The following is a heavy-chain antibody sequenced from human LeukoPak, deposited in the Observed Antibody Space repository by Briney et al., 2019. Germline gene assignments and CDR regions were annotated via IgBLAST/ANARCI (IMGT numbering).Heavy chain of an antibody. Sequence: SQTLSLTCTVSGGSISSGSYYWSWIRQPAGKGREWIGRIYTSGSTNYNPSLKSRVTISVDTSKNQFSLKLSSVAAADTAVYYRARDRYYYDSSGYQALLDYWGQGTLVTVSS. CDR3: ARDRYYYDSSGYQALLDY. V-gene: IGHV4-61*02. D-gene: IGHD3-22*01. J-gene: IGHJ4*02. CDR2: IYTSGST. CDR1: GGSISSGSYY.